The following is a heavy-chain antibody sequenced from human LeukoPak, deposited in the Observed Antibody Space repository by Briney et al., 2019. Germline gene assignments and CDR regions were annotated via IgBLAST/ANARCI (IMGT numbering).Heavy chain of an antibody. CDR1: GFTLSSYW. CDR3: ARGGQWLVYYFDY. CDR2: IKQDGSEK. V-gene: IGHV3-7*01. J-gene: IGHJ4*02. Sequence: PGGSLRHSCAAPGFTLSSYWMSWVRQAPGKGPEWVANIKQDGSEKYYVDSVKGRFTIPRDNAKNSLYLQMNSLRAEDTAVYYGARGGQWLVYYFDYWGQGTVVTVSS. D-gene: IGHD6-19*01.